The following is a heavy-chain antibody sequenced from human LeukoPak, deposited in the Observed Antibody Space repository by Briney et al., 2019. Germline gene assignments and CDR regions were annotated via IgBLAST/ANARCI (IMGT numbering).Heavy chain of an antibody. D-gene: IGHD6-19*01. CDR2: IYSGDTT. V-gene: IGHV3-66*01. CDR3: ARGLRYGSGWFHLDH. J-gene: IGHJ4*02. Sequence: GGSLRLSCAASGFTVSSNYMTWVRQAPGKGLEWVSLIYSGDTTYYADSVKGRLTNSRDNSKNTLYLQMNSLRAEDTALYYCARGLRYGSGWFHLDHWGQGTLVTVSS. CDR1: GFTVSSNY.